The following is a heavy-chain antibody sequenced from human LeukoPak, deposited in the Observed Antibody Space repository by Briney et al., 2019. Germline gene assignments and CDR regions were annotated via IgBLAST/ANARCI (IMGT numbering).Heavy chain of an antibody. CDR1: GFTFSSYS. CDR3: ATDYYNSSGYSYYYGMDV. CDR2: ISSSSSYI. D-gene: IGHD3-22*01. J-gene: IGHJ6*02. Sequence: GGSLRLSCAASGFTFSSYSMNWVRQAPGKGLEGVSSISSSSSYIYYADSVKGRFTISRDNAKNSLYLQMNSLRAEDTAVYYCATDYYNSSGYSYYYGMDVWGQGTTVTVSS. V-gene: IGHV3-21*01.